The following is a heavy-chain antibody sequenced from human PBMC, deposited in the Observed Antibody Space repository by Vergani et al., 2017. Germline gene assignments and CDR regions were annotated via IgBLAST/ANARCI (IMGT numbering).Heavy chain of an antibody. D-gene: IGHD2-21*02. J-gene: IGHJ6*02. V-gene: IGHV1-69-2*01. CDR2: VAPEDGET. CDR3: ATPQTVTAGGMEV. CDR1: GYTFTDHY. Sequence: EVQLVQSGAEVKKPGATMKISCKVSGYTFTDHYMHWVKQDPGEGLEWMGLVAPEDGETIYAEKFKGRVTIDADTSTDTAQWELSSLRSEDTADDYCATPQTVTAGGMEVWGQGTTVIVSS.